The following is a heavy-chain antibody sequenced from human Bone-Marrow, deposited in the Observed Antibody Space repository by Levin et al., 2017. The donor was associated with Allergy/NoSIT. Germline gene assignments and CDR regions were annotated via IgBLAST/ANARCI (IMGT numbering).Heavy chain of an antibody. J-gene: IGHJ6*02. CDR1: GFTFDDYA. CDR3: AKDSQGLRFLKGGMDG. CDR2: ISWNSGSI. Sequence: GGSLRLSCAASGFTFDDYAMHWVRQAPGKGLEWVSGISWNSGSIGYADSVKGRFTISRDNAKNSLYLQMNSLRAEDTALYYCAKDSQGLRFLKGGMDGWGQGTTVTVSS. D-gene: IGHD3-3*01. V-gene: IGHV3-9*01.